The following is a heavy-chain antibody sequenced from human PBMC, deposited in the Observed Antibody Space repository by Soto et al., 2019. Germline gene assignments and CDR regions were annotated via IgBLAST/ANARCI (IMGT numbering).Heavy chain of an antibody. V-gene: IGHV3-23*01. D-gene: IGHD5-12*01. CDR2: ISGSGGST. J-gene: IGHJ4*02. CDR3: AKFGKGYDAPHVVDY. Sequence: GGSLRLSCAASGFTFSSYAMSWVRQAPGKGLEWVSAISGSGGSTYYADSVKGRFTISRDNSKNTLYLQMNSLRAEDAAVYYCAKFGKGYDAPHVVDYWGQGTLVTVSS. CDR1: GFTFSSYA.